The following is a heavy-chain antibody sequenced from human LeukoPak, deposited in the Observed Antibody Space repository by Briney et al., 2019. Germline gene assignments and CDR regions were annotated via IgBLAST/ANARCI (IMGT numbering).Heavy chain of an antibody. CDR3: ARVRGYSGYGPVYYYYYYMDV. CDR2: IYYSGST. V-gene: IGHV4-59*01. D-gene: IGHD5-12*01. J-gene: IGHJ6*03. Sequence: ASETLSLTCTVSGGSISSYYWSWIRQPPGKGLEWIGYIYYSGSTNYNPSLKSRVTISVDTSKNQFSLKLSSVTAADTAVYYCARVRGYSGYGPVYYYYYYMDVWGKGTTVTVSS. CDR1: GGSISSYY.